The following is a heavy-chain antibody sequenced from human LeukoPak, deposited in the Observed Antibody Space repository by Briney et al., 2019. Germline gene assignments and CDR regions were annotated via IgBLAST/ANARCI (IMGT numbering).Heavy chain of an antibody. D-gene: IGHD4-23*01. CDR2: IYTSGST. J-gene: IGHJ4*02. CDR3: ARHKATVVFSYYFDY. Sequence: SETLSLTYTVSGGSISSYYWGWIRQPPGKGLEWIGYIYTSGSTNYNPSLKSRVTISVDTSKNQFSLKLSSVTAADTAVYYCARHKATVVFSYYFDYWGQGTLVTVSS. V-gene: IGHV4-4*09. CDR1: GGSISSYY.